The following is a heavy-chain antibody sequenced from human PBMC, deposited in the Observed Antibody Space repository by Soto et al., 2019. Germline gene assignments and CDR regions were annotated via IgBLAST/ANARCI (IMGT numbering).Heavy chain of an antibody. J-gene: IGHJ4*02. CDR3: AREVGSTGREYYFDY. CDR2: IYYSGST. V-gene: IGHV4-59*01. CDR1: GGSISSYY. Sequence: PSETLSLTCTVSGGSISSYYWSWIRQPPGKGLEWIGYIYYSGSTNYNPSLKSRVTISVDTSKNQFSLKLSSVTAADTAVYYCAREVGSTGREYYFDYWGQGTLVTV. D-gene: IGHD1-1*01.